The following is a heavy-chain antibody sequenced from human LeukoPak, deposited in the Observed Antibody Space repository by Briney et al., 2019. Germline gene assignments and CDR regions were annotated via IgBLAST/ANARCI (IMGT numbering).Heavy chain of an antibody. Sequence: GGSLRLSCAASGFTFSNFGMHWVRQAPGRVLEWVAVISDDGSNIHYADSVRGRFTISRDNSKNTLYLQMNSLRAEDTAVYYCAKDAGGYDSSDPGDYWGQGTLVTVSS. CDR3: AKDAGGYDSSDPGDY. CDR1: GFTFSNFG. J-gene: IGHJ4*02. D-gene: IGHD3-22*01. CDR2: ISDDGSNI. V-gene: IGHV3-30*18.